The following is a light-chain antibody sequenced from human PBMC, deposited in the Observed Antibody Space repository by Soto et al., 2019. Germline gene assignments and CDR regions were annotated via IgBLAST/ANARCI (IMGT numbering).Light chain of an antibody. Sequence: QSVLTQPASVSGSPGQSITISCTGTSSDVGSYNLVSGYQQHPGKAPKLMIYEVSKRPSGVSNRFAGSKSGNTASLTISGLHAEDEADYYCCTYAGSSWVFGGGTKLTVL. J-gene: IGLJ3*02. CDR2: EVS. V-gene: IGLV2-23*02. CDR1: SSDVGSYNL. CDR3: CTYAGSSWV.